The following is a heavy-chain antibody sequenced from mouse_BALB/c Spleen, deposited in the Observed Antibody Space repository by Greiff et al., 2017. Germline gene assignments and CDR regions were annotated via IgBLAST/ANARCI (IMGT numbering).Heavy chain of an antibody. CDR3: AKNYHYGSSWFAY. CDR1: GFSLTSYG. V-gene: IGHV2-5-1*01. Sequence: QVQLKESGPSLVQPSQSLSITCTVSGFSLTSYGVHWVRQSPGKGLEWLGVIWRGGSTDYNAAFMSRLSITKDNSKSQVFFKMNSLQADDTAIYYCAKNYHYGSSWFAYWGQGTLVTVSA. D-gene: IGHD1-1*01. J-gene: IGHJ3*01. CDR2: IWRGGST.